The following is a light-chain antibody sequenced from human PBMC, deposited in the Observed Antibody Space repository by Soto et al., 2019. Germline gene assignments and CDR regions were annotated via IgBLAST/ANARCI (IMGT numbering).Light chain of an antibody. J-gene: IGKJ5*01. Sequence: DIQMTQSPSSLSASVGDTVIITCRASQTISVYLNWYQQIAGKAPKLLIYTASTLQTGVPSRFSGSGSGTEFTLTISGLLPEDFAAYHCQQLYTLPFTFGQGTRLEIK. CDR3: QQLYTLPFT. CDR2: TAS. CDR1: QTISVY. V-gene: IGKV1-9*01.